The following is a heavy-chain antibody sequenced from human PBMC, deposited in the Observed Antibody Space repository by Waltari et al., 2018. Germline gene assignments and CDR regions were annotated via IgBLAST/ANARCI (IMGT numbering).Heavy chain of an antibody. CDR2: TYPGDSDT. CDR1: GYSFTSYW. CDR3: AGSGDYKGDAFDI. J-gene: IGHJ3*02. Sequence: EVQLVQSGAEVKKPGESLKISCKGSGYSFTSYWIGWVRQMPGKGLEWMGITYPGDSDTRYSPSFQGQVTISADKASSTAYLQWSSLKASDTALYYCAGSGDYKGDAFDIWGQGTMVTVSS. D-gene: IGHD3-3*01. V-gene: IGHV5-51*03.